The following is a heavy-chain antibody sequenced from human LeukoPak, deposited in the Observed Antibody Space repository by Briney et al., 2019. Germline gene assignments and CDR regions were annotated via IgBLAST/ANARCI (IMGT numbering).Heavy chain of an antibody. CDR1: GYTFTSYD. Sequence: GASVKVSCKASGYTFTSYDINWVRQATGQGLEWMGWMNPNSGNTGYAQKFQGRVTMTRYTSISTAYMELSSLRSEDTAVYYCARPGGSYGDYEEGWFDPWGQGTLVTVSS. V-gene: IGHV1-8*01. J-gene: IGHJ5*02. CDR2: MNPNSGNT. CDR3: ARPGGSYGDYEEGWFDP. D-gene: IGHD4-17*01.